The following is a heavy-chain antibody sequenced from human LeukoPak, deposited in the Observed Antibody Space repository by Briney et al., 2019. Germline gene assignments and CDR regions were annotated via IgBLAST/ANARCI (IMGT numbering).Heavy chain of an antibody. CDR1: GGSISSSSYY. V-gene: IGHV4-61*02. J-gene: IGHJ3*02. Sequence: PSETLSLTCTVSGGSISSSSYYWGWIRQPAGKGLEWIGRIYTSGSTNYNPSLKSRVTISVDTSKNQFSLKLSSVTAADTAVYYCARATPPDAFDIWGQGTMVTVSS. CDR3: ARATPPDAFDI. CDR2: IYTSGST.